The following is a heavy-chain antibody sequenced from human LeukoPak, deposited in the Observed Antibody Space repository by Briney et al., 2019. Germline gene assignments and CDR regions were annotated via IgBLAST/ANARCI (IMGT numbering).Heavy chain of an antibody. Sequence: SETLSLTCTVSGGSISSYYWSWIRQPPGKGLEWIGYIYCSGSTNYNPSLKSRVTISVDTSKNQFSLKLSSVTAADTAVYYCARYYDSSGYDAFDIWGQGTMVTVSS. CDR2: IYCSGST. CDR3: ARYYDSSGYDAFDI. J-gene: IGHJ3*02. V-gene: IGHV4-59*08. CDR1: GGSISSYY. D-gene: IGHD3-22*01.